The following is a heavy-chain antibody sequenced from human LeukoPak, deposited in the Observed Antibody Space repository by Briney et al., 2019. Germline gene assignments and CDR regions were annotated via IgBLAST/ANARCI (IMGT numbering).Heavy chain of an antibody. J-gene: IGHJ4*02. V-gene: IGHV3-9*01. CDR1: GFTFDDYA. CDR3: AKDFYSSGGPFDY. Sequence: GRSLRLSCAASGFTFDDYAMHWVRQAPGKGLEWVSGISWNSGSIGYADSVKGRFTIPRDNAKNSLYLQMNSLRAEDTALYYCAKDFYSSGGPFDYWGQGTLVTVSS. D-gene: IGHD6-19*01. CDR2: ISWNSGSI.